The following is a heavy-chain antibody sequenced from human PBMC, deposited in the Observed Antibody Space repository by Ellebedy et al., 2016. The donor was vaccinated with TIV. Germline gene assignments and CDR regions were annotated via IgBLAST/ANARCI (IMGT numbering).Heavy chain of an antibody. CDR1: GYTFSGHY. J-gene: IGHJ5*02. CDR2: INPKTGDT. CDR3: ARGRMYYFSSGSSS. V-gene: IGHV1-2*02. D-gene: IGHD3-10*01. Sequence: AASVKVSCKASGYTFSGHYIYWVRQAPGQGLEWMGWINPKTGDTNYAQKFHGRVTMTRDTSISTAYMELSRLTPDDTAVYYCARGRMYYFSSGSSSWGQGTLVIVSS.